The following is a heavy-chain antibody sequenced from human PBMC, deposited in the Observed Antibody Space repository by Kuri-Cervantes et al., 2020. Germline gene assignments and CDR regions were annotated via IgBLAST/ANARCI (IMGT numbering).Heavy chain of an antibody. D-gene: IGHD5-12*01. CDR3: ARELGEWLRFGPSGPAYDY. Sequence: GSLRLSCTVSGVSISNYDWSWIRQPPGKGLEWIRYISHRGSANYNPSLKSRVTISVDTSKNQFSLKLSSVTAADTAVYYCARELGEWLRFGPSGPAYDYWGQGTLVTVSS. J-gene: IGHJ4*02. CDR2: ISHRGSA. V-gene: IGHV4-59*01. CDR1: GVSISNYD.